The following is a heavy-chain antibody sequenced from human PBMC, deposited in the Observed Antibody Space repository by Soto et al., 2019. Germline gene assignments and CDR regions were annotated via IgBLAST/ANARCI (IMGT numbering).Heavy chain of an antibody. CDR2: INAYNGNT. V-gene: IGHV1-18*01. CDR3: ARHPYSIAAALTSYYGMDV. Sequence: ASVKVSCKAFGYTFIIYGISWVRQAPGEGLEWMGWINAYNGNTDYAQKVQGRVTMTMDTSTSTAYMELRSLRSDDTAVYYCARHPYSIAAALTSYYGMDVWGQGTTVTVSS. J-gene: IGHJ6*02. D-gene: IGHD6-13*01. CDR1: GYTFIIYG.